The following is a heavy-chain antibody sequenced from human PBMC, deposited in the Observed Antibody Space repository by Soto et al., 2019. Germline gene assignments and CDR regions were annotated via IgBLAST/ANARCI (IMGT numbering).Heavy chain of an antibody. CDR1: GFSVTESV. CDR3: AKAPLAFDI. V-gene: IGHV3-23*01. J-gene: IGHJ3*02. Sequence: VQLLESGGGLVQPGESRRLSCEVSGFSVTESVISWVRQAPGKGLEWVSSITESGAVTYYADSVKGRVTISRDTSKDTVFLQINNLSVEDTAVYYCAKAPLAFDIWGQGTLVTVSS. CDR2: ITESGAVT.